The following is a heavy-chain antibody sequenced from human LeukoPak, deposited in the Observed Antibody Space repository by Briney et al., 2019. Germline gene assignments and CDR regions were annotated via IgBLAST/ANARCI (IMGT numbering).Heavy chain of an antibody. V-gene: IGHV4-34*01. J-gene: IGHJ3*02. CDR2: INHSGSI. Sequence: SETLSLTCAVYGGSFSGYYWSWIRQPPGKGLEWIGEINHSGSINYNPSLKSRVTISVDTSKNQFSLKLSSVTAADTAVYYCARGGGWTLDAFDIWGQGTMVTVSS. CDR3: ARGGGWTLDAFDI. CDR1: GGSFSGYY. D-gene: IGHD6-19*01.